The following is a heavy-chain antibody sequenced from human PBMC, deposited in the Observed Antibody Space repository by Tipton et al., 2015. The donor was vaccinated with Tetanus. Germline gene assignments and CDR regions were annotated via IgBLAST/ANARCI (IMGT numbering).Heavy chain of an antibody. J-gene: IGHJ6*02. CDR1: GGSISSYY. V-gene: IGHV4-34*01. D-gene: IGHD6-19*01. CDR2: INHSGST. CDR3: ARHVDGVAVALDV. Sequence: TLSLTCTVSGGSISSYYWSWIRQPPGKRLEWIGEINHSGSTNYNPSLKSRVTISVDTSKNQFSLKLSSVTAADTAVYYCARHVDGVAVALDVWGQGTTVTVSS.